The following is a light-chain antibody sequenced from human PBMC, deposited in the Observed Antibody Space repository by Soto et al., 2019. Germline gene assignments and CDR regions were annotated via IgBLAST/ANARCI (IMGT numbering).Light chain of an antibody. CDR2: YAS. CDR3: QQRTNWPSST. J-gene: IGKJ5*01. Sequence: EIVLTQSPATLSLSPGERATLSCRASQSVRSYLAWYQQKPGQAPRLLIHYASSRATGVPARFSGSGSGTDFSLTISSLEPEDYSVYYCQQRTNWPSSTFGQGTQLEIK. CDR1: QSVRSY. V-gene: IGKV3-11*01.